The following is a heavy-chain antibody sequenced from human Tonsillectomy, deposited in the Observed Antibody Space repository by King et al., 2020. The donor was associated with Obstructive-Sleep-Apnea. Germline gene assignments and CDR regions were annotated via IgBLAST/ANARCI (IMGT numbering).Heavy chain of an antibody. CDR1: GYTFTSYG. CDR2: ISAYNGNT. V-gene: IGHV1-18*01. J-gene: IGHJ4*02. Sequence: VQLVESGAEVKKPGASVKVSCKASGYTFTSYGISWVRQAPGQGLEWMGWISAYNGNTNYVQKLQGRVTMTTDTSTSTAYMELRSLRSDDTAVYYCARDLSVVVAATTDLPAVYWGQGTLVTVSS. D-gene: IGHD2-15*01. CDR3: ARDLSVVVAATTDLPAVY.